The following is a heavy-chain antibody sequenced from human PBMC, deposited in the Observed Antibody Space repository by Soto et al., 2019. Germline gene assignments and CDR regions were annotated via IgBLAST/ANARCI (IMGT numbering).Heavy chain of an antibody. J-gene: IGHJ6*03. CDR3: ARVGSLRFFEWPRVGPRLPTNATYYMDV. CDR2: IYYSGST. D-gene: IGHD3-3*01. V-gene: IGHV4-59*01. CDR1: GGSISSYY. Sequence: SETLSLTCTVSGGSISSYYWSWIRQPPGKGLEWIGYIYYSGSTNDNPSLKSGVTISVNTSKNQFSLKRSFVTAADTAVYYCARVGSLRFFEWPRVGPRLPTNATYYMDVWGKGTTVTVSS.